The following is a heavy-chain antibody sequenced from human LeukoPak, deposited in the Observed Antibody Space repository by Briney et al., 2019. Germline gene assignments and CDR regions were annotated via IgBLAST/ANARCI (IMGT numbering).Heavy chain of an antibody. CDR3: ARTEYYYDSSGYGY. D-gene: IGHD3-22*01. CDR1: GGTFSSYA. Sequence: SVKVSCKASGGTFSSYALSWVRQAPGQGLEWMGRIIPILGIANYAQKFQGRVTITADKSTSTAYMELSSLRSEDTAVYYCARTEYYYDSSGYGYWGQGTLVTVSS. V-gene: IGHV1-69*04. J-gene: IGHJ4*02. CDR2: IIPILGIA.